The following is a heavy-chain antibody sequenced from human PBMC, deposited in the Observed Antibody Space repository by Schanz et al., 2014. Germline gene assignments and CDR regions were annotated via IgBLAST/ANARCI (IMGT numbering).Heavy chain of an antibody. Sequence: EVQLVQSGGGLVQPGGSLRLSCAASGFTFSRYWMQWVRQAPGKGLVWVSRIYMDGSGRDYGDSVKGRFTVSRDNAKNTLYLQMDSLRAEDTAVYFCAKDTGYCHGGACYCFEYWGLGILVTVSS. V-gene: IGHV3-74*01. J-gene: IGHJ4*02. CDR3: AKDTGYCHGGACYCFEY. CDR2: IYMDGSGR. CDR1: GFTFSRYW. D-gene: IGHD2-8*02.